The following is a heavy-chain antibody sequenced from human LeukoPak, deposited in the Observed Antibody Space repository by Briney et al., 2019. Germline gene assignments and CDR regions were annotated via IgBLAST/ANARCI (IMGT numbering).Heavy chain of an antibody. CDR3: ARARDYGPDFDY. D-gene: IGHD4-17*01. CDR1: GSIFSGHL. J-gene: IGHJ4*02. Sequence: GGSLRLSCAASGSIFSGHLLHWVRQAPGKGLEWVAVIAYEGSEKYHADSVKGRFAISRDNSDHTVYLQMNSLRPEDTAVYYCARARDYGPDFDYWGQGTLVTVSS. V-gene: IGHV3-30*01. CDR2: IAYEGSEK.